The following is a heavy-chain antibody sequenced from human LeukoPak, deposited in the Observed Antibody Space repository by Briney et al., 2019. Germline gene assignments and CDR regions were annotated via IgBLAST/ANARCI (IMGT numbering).Heavy chain of an antibody. CDR1: GYTFTGYY. V-gene: IGHV1-2*02. CDR3: ARDRDYYDSSGYFGY. Sequence: SVKVSCKASGYTFTGYYMHWVRQAPGQGLEWMGWINPNSGGTNYAQKFQGRVTMTRDTSISTAYMELSRLRSDDTAVYYCARDRDYYDSSGYFGYWGQGTLVTVSS. J-gene: IGHJ4*02. D-gene: IGHD3-22*01. CDR2: INPNSGGT.